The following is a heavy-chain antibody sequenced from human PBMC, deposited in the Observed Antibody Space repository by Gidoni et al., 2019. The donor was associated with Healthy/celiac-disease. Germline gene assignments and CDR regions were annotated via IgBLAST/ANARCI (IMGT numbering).Heavy chain of an antibody. CDR1: GFSFISYV. J-gene: IGHJ6*02. D-gene: IGHD3-16*01. V-gene: IGHV3-21*02. CDR2: ISGSRSYI. Sequence: EVQLVESGGGLVGPGGSLRLSCAASGFSFISYVMNWVRQAPGKGLEWDSSISGSRSYIYYADSVKGRFTIYRDNAKNSLYLQMNSLRAEDTAVYYCARDLSMILRDGMDVWGQGTTVTVSS. CDR3: ARDLSMILRDGMDV.